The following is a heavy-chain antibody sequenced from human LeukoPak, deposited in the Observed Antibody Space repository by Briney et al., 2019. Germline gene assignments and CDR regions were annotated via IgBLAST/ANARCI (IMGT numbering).Heavy chain of an antibody. CDR1: GYTLKEIS. Sequence: ASVKVSCKVSGYTLKEISIHWVRQAPGKGLEWMGGIHPKDAETIYAQNFQGRVTMTTDTSTSTAYMELRSLRSDDTAVYYCARDREAARPGWFDPWGQGTLVTVSS. J-gene: IGHJ5*02. CDR3: ARDREAARPGWFDP. V-gene: IGHV1-24*01. CDR2: IHPKDAET. D-gene: IGHD6-6*01.